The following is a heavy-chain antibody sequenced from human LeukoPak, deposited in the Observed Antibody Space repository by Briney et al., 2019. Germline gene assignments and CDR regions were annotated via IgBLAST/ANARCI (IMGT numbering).Heavy chain of an antibody. CDR2: ISGSGGST. V-gene: IGHV3-23*01. CDR3: AXTRTLPKKNYYYYXXDX. D-gene: IGHD1-7*01. CDR1: GFTFSSYA. J-gene: IGHJ6*03. Sequence: GGSLRLSCAASGFTFSSYAMSWVRQAPGKGLEWVSAISGSGGSTYYADSVKGRFTISRDNSKNTLYLQMNSLRAEDTAVYYCAXTRTLPKKNYYYYXXDXXGKGXTVTV.